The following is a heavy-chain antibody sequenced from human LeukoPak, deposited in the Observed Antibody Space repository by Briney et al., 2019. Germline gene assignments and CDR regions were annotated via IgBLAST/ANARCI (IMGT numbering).Heavy chain of an antibody. CDR3: AKEASDCSGGTCPFDY. V-gene: IGHV3-23*01. J-gene: IGHJ4*02. CDR2: ISRGGGST. D-gene: IGHD2-15*01. CDR1: GFTFSSYA. Sequence: GGSLRLSCAASGFTFSSYAMKWVRRAPGKGLEWVSAISRGGGSTDYADSVKGRFTISRDNSKNTLYLQMNSLRAEDTAVYFCAKEASDCSGGTCPFDYWGQGTLVTVSS.